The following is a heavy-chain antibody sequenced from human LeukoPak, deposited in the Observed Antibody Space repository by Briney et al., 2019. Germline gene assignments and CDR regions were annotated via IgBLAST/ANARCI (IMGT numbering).Heavy chain of an antibody. D-gene: IGHD6-13*01. CDR2: ISSSGSTI. CDR3: AREAAAGMNPLLY. CDR1: GFTFSSYE. V-gene: IGHV3-48*03. Sequence: GGSLRLSCAASGFTFSSYEMNWVRQAPGKGLKWVSYISSSGSTIFYADSVQGRFTISRDNAKNSLYLQMNSLRAEDTAVYYCAREAAAGMNPLLYWGQGTLVTVSS. J-gene: IGHJ4*02.